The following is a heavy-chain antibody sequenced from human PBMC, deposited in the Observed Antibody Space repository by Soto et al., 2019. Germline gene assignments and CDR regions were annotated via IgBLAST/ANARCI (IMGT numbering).Heavy chain of an antibody. V-gene: IGHV5-10-1*01. CDR3: ARFPYPYYYDSSGYYYGSWFDP. CDR2: IDPSDSYT. J-gene: IGHJ5*02. CDR1: GYSFTIYC. Sequence: GESLKISCNGSGYSFTIYCISLVLQMPGKGLDWMWRIDPSDSYTNYSPSFQGHVTISADKSISTAYLQWSSLKASDTAMYYCARFPYPYYYDSSGYYYGSWFDPWGQGTLVTVSS. D-gene: IGHD3-22*01.